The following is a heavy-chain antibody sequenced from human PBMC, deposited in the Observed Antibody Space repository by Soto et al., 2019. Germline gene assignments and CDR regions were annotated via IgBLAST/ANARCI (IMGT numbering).Heavy chain of an antibody. D-gene: IGHD2-21*02. CDR3: ASWSGGDYPSYYGMDV. J-gene: IGHJ6*02. CDR2: INAGNGNT. CDR1: GYTFNSYA. V-gene: IGHV1-3*01. Sequence: ASVKVSCKASGYTFNSYAMHWVRQAPGQRLEWMGWINAGNGNTKYSQKFQGRVTITRDTSASTAYMELSSLRSEDTAVYYCASWSGGDYPSYYGMDVWGQGTTVTVSS.